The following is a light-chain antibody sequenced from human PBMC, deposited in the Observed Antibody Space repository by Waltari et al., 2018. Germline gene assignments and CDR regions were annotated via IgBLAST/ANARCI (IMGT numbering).Light chain of an antibody. CDR3: CSYAGSYTYV. J-gene: IGLJ1*01. Sequence: QSALTQPRSVSGSPGQSVTIPCTGTSSDVGGYNYVSWYQQQPGKAPKLMIYDVSKRPSGVPDRFSGSKSGNTASLTISGLQAEDEADYYCCSYAGSYTYVFGTGTKVTVL. CDR2: DVS. V-gene: IGLV2-11*01. CDR1: SSDVGGYNY.